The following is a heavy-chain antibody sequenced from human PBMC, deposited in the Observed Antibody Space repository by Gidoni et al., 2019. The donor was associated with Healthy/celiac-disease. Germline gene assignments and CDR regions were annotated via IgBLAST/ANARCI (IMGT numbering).Heavy chain of an antibody. V-gene: IGHV3-23*04. Sequence: EVQLVESGGGLVQPGGSLRLSCAASGCTFSSYAMSWVRQAPGKGLEWVSAISGSGGSTYYADSVKGRFTISRDNSKNTLYLQMNSLRAEDTAVYYCAKGAYEVQLERRGAFDIWGQGTMVTVSS. CDR1: GCTFSSYA. CDR3: AKGAYEVQLERRGAFDI. J-gene: IGHJ3*02. CDR2: ISGSGGST. D-gene: IGHD1-1*01.